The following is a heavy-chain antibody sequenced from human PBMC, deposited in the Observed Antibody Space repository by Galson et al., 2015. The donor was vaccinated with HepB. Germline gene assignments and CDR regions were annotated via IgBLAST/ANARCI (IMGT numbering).Heavy chain of an antibody. D-gene: IGHD3-10*01. CDR3: ARNRYYSGSDSYYTVHY. CDR1: GFIVSNRY. V-gene: IGHV3-53*01. CDR2: IYSGGTT. Sequence: SLRLSCAASGFIVSNRYMSWVRQAPGKGLEWVSVIYSGGTTYYADSVKGRFTISRDNSKNTVSLQMNSLRAEDTAVYYCARNRYYSGSDSYYTVHYWGQGTLVTVSS. J-gene: IGHJ4*02.